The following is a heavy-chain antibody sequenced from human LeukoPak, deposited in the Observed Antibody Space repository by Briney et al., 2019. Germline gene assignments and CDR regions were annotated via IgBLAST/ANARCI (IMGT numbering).Heavy chain of an antibody. CDR1: GYALTELS. J-gene: IGHJ5*02. CDR3: ATAPNDFWSGYYSS. CDR2: FDPEDGET. Sequence: GASVKVSCKVSGYALTELSMHWVRQAPGKGLEWMGGFDPEDGETIYAQKFQGRVTMTEDTSTDTAYMELSSLRSEDTAVYYCATAPNDFWSGYYSSWGQGTLVTVSS. D-gene: IGHD3-3*01. V-gene: IGHV1-24*01.